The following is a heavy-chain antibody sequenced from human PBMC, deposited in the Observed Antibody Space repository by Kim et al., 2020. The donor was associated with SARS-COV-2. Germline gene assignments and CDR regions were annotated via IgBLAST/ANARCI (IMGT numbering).Heavy chain of an antibody. CDR3: ARPRSQGRSSGCSPEYYYADGIDY. CDR1: GFTFSSYA. J-gene: IGHJ4*03. CDR2: IAYDGSNK. Sequence: GGSLRLSCAASGFTFSSYAMHWVRQAPGKGLEWVSVIAYDGSNKYYADSVQGRFTISRDNSKNTLYLQMNSLRAEDTAVYFCARPRSQGRSSGCSPEYYYADGIDYWGQGTMVTVSS. D-gene: IGHD6-19*01. V-gene: IGHV3-30*04.